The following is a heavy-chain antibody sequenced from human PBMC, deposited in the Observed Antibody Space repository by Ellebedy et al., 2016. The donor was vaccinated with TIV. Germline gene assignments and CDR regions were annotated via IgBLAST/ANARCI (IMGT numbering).Heavy chain of an antibody. J-gene: IGHJ5*02. CDR2: ISYDGSNK. CDR3: ARDGGVGEDWFDP. CDR1: GFTFSSYG. V-gene: IGHV3-30*03. D-gene: IGHD3-10*01. Sequence: GGSLRLSCAASGFTFSSYGMHWVRQAPGKGLEWVAVISYDGSNKYYADSVKGRFTISRDNSKNTLYLQMNSLRAEDTAVYYCARDGGVGEDWFDPWGQGTQVTVSS.